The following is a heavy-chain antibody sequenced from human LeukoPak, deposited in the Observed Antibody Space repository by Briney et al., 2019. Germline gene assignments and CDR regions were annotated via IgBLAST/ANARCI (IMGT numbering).Heavy chain of an antibody. D-gene: IGHD2-8*01. CDR3: AKEYCSNSVCHSLDY. CDR1: GYTFTSYD. CDR2: MNPNSGNA. Sequence: ASVKVSCKASGYTFTSYDINWVRQATGQGLEWMGWMNPNSGNADSVKGRFTISRDNSKNTLYLQMNSLRAEDTAVYYCAKEYCSNSVCHSLDYWGQGTLVTVSS. V-gene: IGHV1-8*01. J-gene: IGHJ4*02.